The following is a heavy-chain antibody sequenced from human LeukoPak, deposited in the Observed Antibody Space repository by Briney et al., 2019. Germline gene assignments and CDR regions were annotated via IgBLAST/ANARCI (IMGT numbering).Heavy chain of an antibody. CDR1: GFTFSNYW. D-gene: IGHD3-22*01. CDR3: ARPVTGYYYDSSGFGY. J-gene: IGHJ4*02. V-gene: IGHV3-7*01. CDR2: IKQDGSEK. Sequence: SGGSLRLSCAASGFTFSNYWMSWVRQAPGKGLEWVANIKQDGSEKYYVNSVKGRFTISRDNAKNSLYLQMNSLRAEDTAVYYCARPVTGYYYDSSGFGYWGQGTLVTVSS.